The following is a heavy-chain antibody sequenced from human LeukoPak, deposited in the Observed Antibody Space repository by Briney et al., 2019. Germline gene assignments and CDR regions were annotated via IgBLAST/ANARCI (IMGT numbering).Heavy chain of an antibody. CDR2: IRYDGSNK. Sequence: PGGSLRLPCAASGFTFSSYGMHWVRQAPGKGLEWVAFIRYDGSNKYYADSVKGRFTISRDNSKNTLYLQMNSLRAEDTAVYYCVTIRSYYFDYWGQGTLVTVSS. J-gene: IGHJ4*02. D-gene: IGHD3-16*02. CDR3: VTIRSYYFDY. CDR1: GFTFSSYG. V-gene: IGHV3-30*02.